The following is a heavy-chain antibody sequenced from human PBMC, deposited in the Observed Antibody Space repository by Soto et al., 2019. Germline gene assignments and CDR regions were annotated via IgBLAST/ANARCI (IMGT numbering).Heavy chain of an antibody. D-gene: IGHD2-2*01. CDR2: ISYDGSNK. V-gene: IGHV3-30*18. J-gene: IGHJ6*02. Sequence: QVQLAESGGGVVQPGRSLRLSCAASGFNFSDYGLHWVRQAPGKGLEWVAVISYDGSNKYYADSVKGRFTISRDNSKNTLYLQMNSLRAEDTAVYYCAKDSWYASSCCMDVWGQGTTVTVSS. CDR3: AKDSWYASSCCMDV. CDR1: GFNFSDYG.